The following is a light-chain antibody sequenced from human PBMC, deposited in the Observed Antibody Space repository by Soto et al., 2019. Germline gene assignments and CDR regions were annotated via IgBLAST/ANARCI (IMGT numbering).Light chain of an antibody. CDR3: KQYDPLPTT. CDR1: QDITNY. V-gene: IGKV1-33*01. CDR2: DAS. Sequence: DIQMTQSPSSLSASVGDRVTITCQASQDITNYLNWYQQKPGRAPRLLLYDASSLETGVPSRFSGSGSGTDFTLTISSLQPEDVATYYCKQYDPLPTTFGQGTRLEIK. J-gene: IGKJ5*01.